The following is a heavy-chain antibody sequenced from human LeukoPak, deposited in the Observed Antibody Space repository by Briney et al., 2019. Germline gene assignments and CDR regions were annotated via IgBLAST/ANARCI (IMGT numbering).Heavy chain of an antibody. CDR3: VKDVGGSYAFDY. Sequence: PGGSLRLSCSASGFTFSRYAMHWVRQAPGKGLEYVSGINDNGGRTHYGDSVKGRFSISRDNSKNTLHLQMSTLRAEDTALYYCVKDVGGSYAFDYWGQGILVTVA. J-gene: IGHJ4*02. D-gene: IGHD1-26*01. CDR1: GFTFSRYA. CDR2: INDNGGRT. V-gene: IGHV3-64D*09.